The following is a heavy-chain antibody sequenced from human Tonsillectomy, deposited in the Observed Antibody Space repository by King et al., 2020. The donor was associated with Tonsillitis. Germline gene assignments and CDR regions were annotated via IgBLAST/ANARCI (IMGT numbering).Heavy chain of an antibody. CDR3: ARDRLALTTRLDSKNAFAI. CDR1: GYTFSNYG. CDR2: ISVYNGDT. V-gene: IGHV1-18*04. J-gene: IGHJ3*02. Sequence: QLVQSGAEVKKPGASVKVSCRASGYTFSNYGITWLRQAPGQGPEWMGWISVYNGDTDYAQNFQGRLTLTTDTSTSTAHLELRSLRTDDTAVYYCARDRLALTTRLDSKNAFAIGGQGTMVIVSP. D-gene: IGHD1-1*01.